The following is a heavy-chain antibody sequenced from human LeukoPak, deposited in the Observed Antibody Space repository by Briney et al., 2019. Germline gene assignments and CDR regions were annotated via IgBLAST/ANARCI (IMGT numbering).Heavy chain of an antibody. J-gene: IGHJ4*02. Sequence: GGSLRLSCAASGFTFSSYWMSWVRQAPGMGLEWVANIKQDESEKYYVDSVKGRFTISRDNAKNSLYLQMNSLRVEDTAEYYCARGARGFDYWGQGSLVTVSS. CDR3: ARGARGFDY. CDR2: IKQDESEK. CDR1: GFTFSSYW. V-gene: IGHV3-7*01.